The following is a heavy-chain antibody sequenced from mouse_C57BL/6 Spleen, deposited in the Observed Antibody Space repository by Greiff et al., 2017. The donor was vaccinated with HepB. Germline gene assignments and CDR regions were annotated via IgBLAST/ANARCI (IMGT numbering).Heavy chain of an antibody. CDR1: GYTFTDYE. CDR3: TREDY. CDR2: IDPETGGT. J-gene: IGHJ4*01. Sequence: VQGVESGAELVRPGASVTLSCKASGYTFTDYEMHWVKQTPVHGLEWIGAIDPETGGTAYNQKFKGKAILTADKSSSTAYMELRSLTSEDSAVYYSTREDYWGQGTSVTVSS. V-gene: IGHV1-15*01.